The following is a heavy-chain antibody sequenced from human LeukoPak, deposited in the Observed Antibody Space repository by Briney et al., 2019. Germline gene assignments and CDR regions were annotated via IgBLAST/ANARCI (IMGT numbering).Heavy chain of an antibody. J-gene: IGHJ4*02. V-gene: IGHV4-59*01. Sequence: SETLSLTCTVSGGSISSYYWSWIRQPPGKGLEWIGYIYYSGSTNYNPSLKSRVTISVDTSKNQFSLKLSSVTAADTAVYCCARIDSSGYYQLDYWGQGTLVTVSS. CDR1: GGSISSYY. CDR2: IYYSGST. D-gene: IGHD3-22*01. CDR3: ARIDSSGYYQLDY.